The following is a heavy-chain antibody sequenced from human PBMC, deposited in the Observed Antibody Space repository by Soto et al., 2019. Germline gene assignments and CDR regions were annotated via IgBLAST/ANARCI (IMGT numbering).Heavy chain of an antibody. Sequence: SETLSLTCAVSGGSISSSNWWSWVRQPPGKGLEWIGEINHSGSTNYNPSLKSRVTISVDTSKNQFSLKLSSVTAADTAVYYCARGNQRTYYYGSGSYRKNSQFDYWGQGTLVTVS. CDR2: INHSGST. CDR1: GGSISSSNW. V-gene: IGHV4-4*02. CDR3: ARGNQRTYYYGSGSYRKNSQFDY. J-gene: IGHJ4*02. D-gene: IGHD3-10*01.